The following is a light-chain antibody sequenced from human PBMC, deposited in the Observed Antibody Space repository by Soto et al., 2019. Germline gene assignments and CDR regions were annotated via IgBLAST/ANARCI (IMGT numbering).Light chain of an antibody. CDR2: GAS. V-gene: IGKV3-20*01. J-gene: IGKJ5*01. Sequence: SPGTLSLSPGERATLSCRASQSVSSSSLAWYQQKPGQAPRLLIYGASSRATGIPDRFSGSGSGTDFTLTISRLEPEDFAVYYCQQYGSSLITFGQGTRLEIK. CDR1: QSVSSSS. CDR3: QQYGSSLIT.